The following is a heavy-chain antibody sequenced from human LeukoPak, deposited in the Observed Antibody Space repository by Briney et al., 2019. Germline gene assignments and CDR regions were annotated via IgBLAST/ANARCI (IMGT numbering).Heavy chain of an antibody. V-gene: IGHV4-59*01. J-gene: IGHJ6*04. CDR2: IYYSGST. CDR1: GGSISSYY. D-gene: IGHD2-15*01. CDR3: ARDRGETYCSGGSCYRLGYGMDV. Sequence: SETLSLTCTVSGGSISSYYWSWIRQPPGKGLEWIGYIYYSGSTNYNPSLKSRVTISVDTSKNQFSLKLSSVTAADTAVYYCARDRGETYCSGGSCYRLGYGMDVWGKGTPVTVSS.